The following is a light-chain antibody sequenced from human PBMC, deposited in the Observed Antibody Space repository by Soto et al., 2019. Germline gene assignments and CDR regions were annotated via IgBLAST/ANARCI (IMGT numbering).Light chain of an antibody. CDR1: SSDVGGYNY. CDR3: CSYAGSYTYV. Sequence: QSALAQPRSVSGSPGQSVTISCTGTSSDVGGYNYVSWYQHHPGKAPKVMIYDVSKRPSGVPDRFSGSKSGNTASLTISGLQAEDEADYYCCSYAGSYTYVFGTGTKATV. CDR2: DVS. V-gene: IGLV2-11*01. J-gene: IGLJ1*01.